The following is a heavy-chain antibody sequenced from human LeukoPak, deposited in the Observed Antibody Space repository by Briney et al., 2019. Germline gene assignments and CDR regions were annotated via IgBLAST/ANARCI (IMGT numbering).Heavy chain of an antibody. CDR1: GFTFSSYW. CDR3: ARGGGLDV. J-gene: IGHJ6*02. V-gene: IGHV3-7*03. Sequence: GGFLRLSCAASGFTFSSYWMNWARQAPGKGLEWVASINRNGNVNYYVDSVKGRFTISRDNAKNSLYLQMSNLRAEDTAVYFCARGGGLDVWGQGATVTVSS. CDR2: INRNGNVN. D-gene: IGHD3-16*01.